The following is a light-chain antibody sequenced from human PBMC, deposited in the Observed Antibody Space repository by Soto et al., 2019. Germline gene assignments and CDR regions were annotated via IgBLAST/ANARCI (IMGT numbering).Light chain of an antibody. Sequence: EIVLTQSPGTLSLSPGERATLSCKTSQSRGSNFLAWYQHKPGLAPRLLIYASSNRATGIPDRFSGSASGTDFTLTINRLEPEDFAVYYFQLYGISPHFGQGTRLEIK. V-gene: IGKV3-20*01. CDR1: QSRGSNF. CDR3: QLYGISPH. CDR2: ASS. J-gene: IGKJ5*01.